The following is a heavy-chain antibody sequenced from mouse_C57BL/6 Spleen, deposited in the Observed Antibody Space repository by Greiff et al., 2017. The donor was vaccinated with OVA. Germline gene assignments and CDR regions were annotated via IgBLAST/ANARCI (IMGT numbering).Heavy chain of an antibody. D-gene: IGHD1-1*01. V-gene: IGHV1-50*01. CDR3: ARKFHYGSPFDY. J-gene: IGHJ2*01. Sequence: QVQLQQPGAELVKPGASVKLSCKASGYTFTSYWMQWVKQRPGQGLEWIGEIDPSDSYTNYNQKFKGKATLTVDTSSSTAYMQLSSLTSEDSAVYYCARKFHYGSPFDYWGQGTTLTVSS. CDR2: IDPSDSYT. CDR1: GYTFTSYW.